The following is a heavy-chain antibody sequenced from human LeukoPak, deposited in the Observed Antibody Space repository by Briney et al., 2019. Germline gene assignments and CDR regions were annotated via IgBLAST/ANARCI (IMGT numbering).Heavy chain of an antibody. CDR3: VRERNCSGASCLDGFDI. CDR1: GGSISTYY. J-gene: IGHJ3*02. V-gene: IGHV4-59*01. D-gene: IGHD2-15*01. CDR2: IYNSGRT. Sequence: SETLSLTCTVSGGSISTYYWSWLRQPPGKGLEWIGYIYNSGRTNHNPSLESRVTISVDTSKNQFSLQLNSVTAADTAVYYCVRERNCSGASCLDGFDIWGQGAMVTVSS.